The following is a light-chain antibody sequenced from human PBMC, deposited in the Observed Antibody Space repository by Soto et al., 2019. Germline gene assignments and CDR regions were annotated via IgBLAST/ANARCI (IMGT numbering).Light chain of an antibody. CDR3: SSYAGSDNLV. J-gene: IGLJ3*02. CDR1: SSDVGAYNY. CDR2: EVI. Sequence: QSALTQPPSASGSPGQSVTISCTGTSSDVGAYNYVSWYQQHPGKAPKLLIYEVIKRPSGVPDRFSGSTSGNSASLTVSGLQGDDEADYYCSSYAGSDNLVFGGGTKLTVL. V-gene: IGLV2-8*01.